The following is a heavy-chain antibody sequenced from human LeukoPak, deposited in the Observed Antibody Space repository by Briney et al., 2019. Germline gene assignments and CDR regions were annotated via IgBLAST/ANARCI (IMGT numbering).Heavy chain of an antibody. D-gene: IGHD3-22*01. CDR2: IKSKTDGGTT. V-gene: IGHV3-15*01. J-gene: IGHJ4*02. Sequence: PGGSLRLSCAASGFTFSNAWMSWVRQAPGKGLEWVGRIKSKTDGGTTDYAAPVKGRFTISRDDSKNTLYLQMNSLKTEDTAVYYCTTDLYDYYDSSGYYSRFDYWGQGTLVTVSS. CDR3: TTDLYDYYDSSGYYSRFDY. CDR1: GFTFSNAW.